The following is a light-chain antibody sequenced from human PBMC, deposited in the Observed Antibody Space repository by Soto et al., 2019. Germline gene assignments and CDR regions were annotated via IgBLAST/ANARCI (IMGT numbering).Light chain of an antibody. CDR2: AAY. Sequence: DIQMTQSPSSLSASLGDRVTITCRTSQTINNYLNWYQQKPGRAPKLLIYAAYNLQSGVPSRFSGSGSGTDFTLAISALQPDDFEPYFCQQTYSIPLTFGGGTKVDIK. V-gene: IGKV1-39*01. CDR1: QTINNY. J-gene: IGKJ4*01. CDR3: QQTYSIPLT.